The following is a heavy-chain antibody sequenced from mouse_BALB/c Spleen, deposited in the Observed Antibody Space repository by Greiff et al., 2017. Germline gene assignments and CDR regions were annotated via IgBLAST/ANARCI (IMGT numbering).Heavy chain of an antibody. CDR2: ISYSGSP. CDR1: GYSIPSDYA. D-gene: IGHD2-4*01. V-gene: IGHV3-2*02. J-gene: IGHJ3*01. CDR3: ARSYDYGAWFAY. Sequence: EVKLMESEPGLVKPSQSLSLTCTVTGYSIPSDYAWNWIRQFPGNKLEWMGYISYSGSPSYNPSLKSRISITRDTSKNQFFLQLNSVTTEDTATYYCARSYDYGAWFAYWGQGTLVTVSA.